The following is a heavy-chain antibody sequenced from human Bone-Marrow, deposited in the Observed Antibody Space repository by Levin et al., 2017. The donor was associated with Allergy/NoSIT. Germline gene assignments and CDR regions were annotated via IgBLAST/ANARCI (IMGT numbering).Heavy chain of an antibody. D-gene: IGHD5-18*01. V-gene: IGHV4-34*01. CDR3: ARGRKQLWPYYYYGMDV. CDR2: INHSGST. CDR1: GGSFSGYY. Sequence: SETLSLTCAVYGGSFSGYYWSWIRQPPGKGLEWIGEINHSGSTNYNPSLKSRVTISVDTSKNQFSLKLSSVTAADTAVYYCARGRKQLWPYYYYGMDVWGQGTTVTVSS. J-gene: IGHJ6*02.